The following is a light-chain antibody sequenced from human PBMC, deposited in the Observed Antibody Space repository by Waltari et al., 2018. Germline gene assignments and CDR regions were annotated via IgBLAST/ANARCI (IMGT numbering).Light chain of an antibody. CDR3: QQRSNWPRT. V-gene: IGKV3-11*01. CDR1: QCVSSY. CDR2: DAS. Sequence: IVLTQSPATLSLSPGERATLSCRASQCVSSYLAWYQQKPGQAPRLLIYDASNRATGIPARFSGSGSGTDFTLTISSLEPEDFAVYYCQQRSNWPRTFGPGTKVDIK. J-gene: IGKJ3*01.